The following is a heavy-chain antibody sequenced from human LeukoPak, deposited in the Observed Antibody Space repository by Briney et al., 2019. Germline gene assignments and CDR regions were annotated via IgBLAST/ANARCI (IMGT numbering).Heavy chain of an antibody. CDR3: ARVGPLWFGELFTPLPYYYYYGMDV. CDR1: GFTFSSYS. D-gene: IGHD3-10*01. J-gene: IGHJ6*02. Sequence: HAGGSLRLSCAASGFTFSSYSMNWVRQAPGKGLEWVSYISSSSSTIYYADSVKGRFTISRDNAKNSLYLQMNSLRDEDTAVYYCARVGPLWFGELFTPLPYYYYYGMDVWGQGTTVTVSS. V-gene: IGHV3-48*02. CDR2: ISSSSSTI.